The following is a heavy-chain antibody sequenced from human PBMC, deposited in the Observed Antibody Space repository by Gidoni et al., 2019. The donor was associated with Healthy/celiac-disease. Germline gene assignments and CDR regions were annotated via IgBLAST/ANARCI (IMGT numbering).Heavy chain of an antibody. V-gene: IGHV3-73*02. D-gene: IGHD2-15*01. CDR3: TRRLVYCSGGSCY. Sequence: EVQLVESGGGLVQPGGALKRSCAAAGCSCRGSAMPWVRPASGKGREWVGRLRSKATSYATASAASVKVRFTISRDDSKTTAYLQMTSLKTEDTAVYYCTRRLVYCSGGSCYWGQGTLVTVSS. CDR2: LRSKATSYAT. J-gene: IGHJ4*02. CDR1: GCSCRGSA.